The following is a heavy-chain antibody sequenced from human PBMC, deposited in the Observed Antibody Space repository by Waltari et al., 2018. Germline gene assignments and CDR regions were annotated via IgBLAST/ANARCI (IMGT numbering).Heavy chain of an antibody. Sequence: QVQLQESGPGLVKPSQTLSLTCTVSGGSISSGDYYWSWIRQPPGKGLEWIRYIYYSGSTYYNPSLKSRVTISVDTSKNQFSLKLSSVTAADTAVYYCARDPPEYSSSLDAFDIWGQGTMVTVSS. CDR3: ARDPPEYSSSLDAFDI. CDR2: IYYSGST. V-gene: IGHV4-30-4*08. D-gene: IGHD6-6*01. CDR1: GGSISSGDYY. J-gene: IGHJ3*02.